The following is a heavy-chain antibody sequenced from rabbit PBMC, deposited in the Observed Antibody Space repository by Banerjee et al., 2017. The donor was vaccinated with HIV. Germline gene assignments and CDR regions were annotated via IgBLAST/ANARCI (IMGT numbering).Heavy chain of an antibody. CDR2: IYAGNSGST. D-gene: IGHD2-1*01. CDR1: GFSFSSDYE. V-gene: IGHV1S40*01. Sequence: QSLEESGGDLVKPGESLTLTCTASGFSFSSDYEMCWVRQAPGKGLEWIACIYAGNSGSTYYARWAKGRFTISKTSSTTVTLQMTSLTAADTATYFCARDIAASDYGGFDLWGQGTLVTVS. J-gene: IGHJ4*01. CDR3: ARDIAASDYGGFDL.